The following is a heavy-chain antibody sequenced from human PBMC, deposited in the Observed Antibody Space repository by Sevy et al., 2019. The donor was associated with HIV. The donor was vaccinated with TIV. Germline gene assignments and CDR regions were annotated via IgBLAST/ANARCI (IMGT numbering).Heavy chain of an antibody. J-gene: IGHJ3*02. CDR3: AKGADISQNYAWTAFDI. D-gene: IGHD1-7*01. Sequence: SLKISCAASGFTFDDYTMHWVRQDPAKGLEWVSGISWKSGSIGYADSVRGRFTISRDNAKNSLYLQMNSLRADDTALYYCAKGADISQNYAWTAFDIWGQGTMVTVSS. CDR1: GFTFDDYT. CDR2: ISWKSGSI. V-gene: IGHV3-9*01.